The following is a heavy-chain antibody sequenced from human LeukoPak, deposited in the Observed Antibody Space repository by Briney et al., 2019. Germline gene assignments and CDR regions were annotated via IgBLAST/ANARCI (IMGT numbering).Heavy chain of an antibody. CDR3: TTALAARVDAFDI. V-gene: IGHV3-23*01. CDR1: GFTFSSYS. J-gene: IGHJ3*02. Sequence: PGGSLRLSCAASGFTFSSYSMNWVRQAPGKGLEWVSSISNSGGSTYYADSVRGRFTISRDNSKNTLYLQMNSLKTEDTAVYYCTTALAARVDAFDIWGQGTMVTVSS. D-gene: IGHD6-6*01. CDR2: ISNSGGST.